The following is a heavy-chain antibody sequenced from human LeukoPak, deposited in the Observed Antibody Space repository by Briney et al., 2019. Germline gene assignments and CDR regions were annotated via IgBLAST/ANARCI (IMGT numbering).Heavy chain of an antibody. V-gene: IGHV4-38-2*02. D-gene: IGHD2-2*01. CDR3: AREPEYCSSISCYHI. Sequence: SETLSLTCTVSGYSISSGYYWGWIRQPPGKGLEWIGSIYHSGSTYYNPSLKSRVTISVDTSKNQFSLKLSSVTAADTAVYYCAREPEYCSSISCYHIWGQGTMVTVSS. CDR1: GYSISSGYY. CDR2: IYHSGST. J-gene: IGHJ3*02.